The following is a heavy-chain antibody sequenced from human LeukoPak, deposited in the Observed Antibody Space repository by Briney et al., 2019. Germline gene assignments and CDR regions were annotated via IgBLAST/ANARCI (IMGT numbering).Heavy chain of an antibody. CDR2: IYYSGST. CDR3: ARAPTVVTRPFDY. D-gene: IGHD4-23*01. Sequence: PSETLSLTCTVSGGSISSSSYYWGWIRQPPGKGLEWIGSIYYSGSTYYNPSLKSRVTISVDTSKNQFSLKLSSVTAADTAVYYCARAPTVVTRPFDYWGQGTLVTVSS. J-gene: IGHJ4*02. CDR1: GGSISSSSYY. V-gene: IGHV4-39*07.